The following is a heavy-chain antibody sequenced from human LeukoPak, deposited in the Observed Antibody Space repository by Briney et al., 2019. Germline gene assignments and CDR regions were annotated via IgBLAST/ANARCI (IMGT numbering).Heavy chain of an antibody. J-gene: IGHJ5*02. Sequence: GSLRLSCAASGFPFSSYAMSWVRQAPGKGLEWVPAFSGSGGSTYYADSVKGRFTISRDNSKNTLYLQMKRLRAEDTAVYYCAKPMVRGVISNWFDPWGQGTLVTVSS. D-gene: IGHD3-10*01. V-gene: IGHV3-23*01. CDR3: AKPMVRGVISNWFDP. CDR1: GFPFSSYA. CDR2: FSGSGGST.